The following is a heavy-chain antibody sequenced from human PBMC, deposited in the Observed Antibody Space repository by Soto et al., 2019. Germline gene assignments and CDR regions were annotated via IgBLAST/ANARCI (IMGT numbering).Heavy chain of an antibody. Sequence: GASVKVSCKASGYTFTSYGISWVRQAPGQGLEWMGWISAYNGNTNYAQKFQGRVTMTRDTSTSTVYMELSSLRSEDTAVYYCARADGGNSDYWGQGTLVTVSS. V-gene: IGHV1-18*01. CDR3: ARADGGNSDY. CDR2: ISAYNGNT. J-gene: IGHJ4*02. CDR1: GYTFTSYG. D-gene: IGHD2-15*01.